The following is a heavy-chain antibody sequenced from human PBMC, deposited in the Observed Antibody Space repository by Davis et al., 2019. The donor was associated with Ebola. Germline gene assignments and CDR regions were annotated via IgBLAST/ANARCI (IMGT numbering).Heavy chain of an antibody. CDR2: ISSSSSYT. V-gene: IGHV3-11*06. D-gene: IGHD7-27*01. J-gene: IGHJ6*02. CDR3: ARDLGNYGMDV. CDR1: GFTFSDYY. Sequence: GESLKISCAASGFTFSDYYMSWIRQAPGKGLEWVSYISSSSSYTNYADSVKGRFTISRDNAKNSLYLQMNSLRAEDTAVYYCARDLGNYGMDVWGQGTTVTVSS.